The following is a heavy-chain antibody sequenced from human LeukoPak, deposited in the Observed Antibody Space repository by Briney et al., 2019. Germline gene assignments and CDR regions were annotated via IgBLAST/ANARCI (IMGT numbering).Heavy chain of an antibody. D-gene: IGHD3-22*01. CDR3: ARERYYDSSGYYPYYFDY. CDR2: TRNKANSYTT. CDR1: GFTFSDHY. J-gene: IGHJ4*02. Sequence: PGGSLRLSCAASGFTFSDHYMDWVRQAPGKGLKWVGRTRNKANSYTTEYAASVKGRFTISRDDSKNSLYLQMNSLKTEDTAVYYCARERYYDSSGYYPYYFDYWGQGTLVTVSS. V-gene: IGHV3-72*01.